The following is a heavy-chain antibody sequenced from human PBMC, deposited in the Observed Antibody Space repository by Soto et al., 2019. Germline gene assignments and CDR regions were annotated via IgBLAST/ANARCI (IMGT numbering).Heavy chain of an antibody. J-gene: IGHJ4*02. Sequence: QLQLQESGPGLVKPSETLSLTCSVSDDSINSDKYYWGWIRQPPGKGLEWIGSIYYRGNAYYNPSLQTRVTISLDKSKIKFSLKLNSVTAADSAVYFCARLEGLATISYYFDFWGPGALVTVSS. CDR2: IYYRGNA. CDR1: DDSINSDKYY. CDR3: ARLEGLATISYYFDF. V-gene: IGHV4-39*01. D-gene: IGHD3-9*01.